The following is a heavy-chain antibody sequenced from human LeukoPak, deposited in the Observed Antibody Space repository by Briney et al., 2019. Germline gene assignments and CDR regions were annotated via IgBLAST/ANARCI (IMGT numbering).Heavy chain of an antibody. CDR3: ARSYDGFDI. CDR2: IPYDGSKK. J-gene: IGHJ3*02. V-gene: IGHV3-30*19. Sequence: PGGSLRLSCAASGFTFSSYGMHWVRKAPGKGLEWLAFIPYDGSKKYYADSVKGRFTISRDNPKNTLYLQMNSLRAEDTAVYYCARSYDGFDIWGQGTMVTVSS. CDR1: GFTFSSYG.